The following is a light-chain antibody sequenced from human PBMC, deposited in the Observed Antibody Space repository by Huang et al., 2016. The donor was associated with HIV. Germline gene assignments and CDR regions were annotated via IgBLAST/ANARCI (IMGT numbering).Light chain of an antibody. CDR3: QQSYTSPRVT. CDR1: QSIGSS. V-gene: IGKV1-39*01. CDR2: ATS. Sequence: DIRMTQSPSSLSASVGDRVTITCRTSQSIGSSLNWFQQRPGKGPNLLIYATSSLPNDVPSRVSGSGYGTDFTLTINNLQPEDFATYFCQQSYTSPRVTFGPGTKVHV. J-gene: IGKJ3*01.